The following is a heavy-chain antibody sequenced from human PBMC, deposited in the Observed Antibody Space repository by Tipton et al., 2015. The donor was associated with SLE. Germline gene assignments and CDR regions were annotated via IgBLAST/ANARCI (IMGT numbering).Heavy chain of an antibody. V-gene: IGHV4-39*06. J-gene: IGHJ6*03. CDR2: IYYSGST. CDR3: ARGPYYYMDV. CDR1: NGSISSSPYY. Sequence: LRLSCTVSNGSISSSPYYWGWIRQSPGKGLEWVGSIYYSGSTYYNPSLKSRVTISVDTSRNQCPLNLTSVTAADTAVYYCARGPYYYMDVWGKGTTVTVSS.